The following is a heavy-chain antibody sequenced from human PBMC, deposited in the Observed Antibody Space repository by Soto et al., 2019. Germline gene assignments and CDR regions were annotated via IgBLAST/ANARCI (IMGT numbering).Heavy chain of an antibody. Sequence: PGGSLRLSCAASGFTFSSYAMSWVRQAPGKGLEWVSAICGSGGSTYYADSVKGRFTISRDNSKNTLYLQMNSLRAEDTALFYCAKDLRSSGWYVGDDAFDIWGQGTMVTVSS. D-gene: IGHD6-19*01. CDR2: ICGSGGST. CDR3: AKDLRSSGWYVGDDAFDI. J-gene: IGHJ3*02. CDR1: GFTFSSYA. V-gene: IGHV3-23*01.